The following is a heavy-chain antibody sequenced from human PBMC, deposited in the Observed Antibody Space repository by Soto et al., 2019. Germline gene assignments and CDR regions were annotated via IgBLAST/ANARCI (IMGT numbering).Heavy chain of an antibody. D-gene: IGHD6-19*01. CDR1: GGSVSSHY. CDR2: IYISGNT. J-gene: IGHJ5*02. V-gene: IGHV4-4*07. CDR3: ARELKPYNSGWYFTLS. Sequence: PPETLSLTCSVSGGSVSSHYWSWVRQPAGKGLEWIGRIYISGNTKYNPSFKSRVTMSVDTSKNQVSLRLSSVTAADTAVYYCARELKPYNSGWYFTLSWSQGTQVTVSS.